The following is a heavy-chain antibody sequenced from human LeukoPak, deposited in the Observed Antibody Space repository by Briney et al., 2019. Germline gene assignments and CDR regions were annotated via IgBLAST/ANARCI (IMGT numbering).Heavy chain of an antibody. Sequence: PSETLSLTCAVYGGSFSGYYWSLIRQPPGKGLEWIGEINHSGSTNYNPSLKSRVTISVDTSKNQFSLKLSSVTAADTAVYYCARTPLSGYCSSTSCSIGAFDIWGQGTMVTVSS. CDR2: INHSGST. V-gene: IGHV4-34*01. CDR3: ARTPLSGYCSSTSCSIGAFDI. J-gene: IGHJ3*02. D-gene: IGHD2-2*01. CDR1: GGSFSGYY.